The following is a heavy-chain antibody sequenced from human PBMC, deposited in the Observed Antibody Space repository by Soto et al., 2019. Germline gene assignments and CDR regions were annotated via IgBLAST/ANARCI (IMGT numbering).Heavy chain of an antibody. V-gene: IGHV4-31*03. Sequence: QLQESGPGLVKTSETLSLTCSVSGGSISGDGSYWAWIRQYPGKGLEWIGYIYSSGTTYYNPSLRSRASISVDTSKRQFSLRLDSVNAADTAIYYCARETKTYCSGGSCNGFDPWGQGILVAVSS. CDR3: ARETKTYCSGGSCNGFDP. J-gene: IGHJ5*02. D-gene: IGHD2-15*01. CDR1: GGSISGDGSY. CDR2: IYSSGTT.